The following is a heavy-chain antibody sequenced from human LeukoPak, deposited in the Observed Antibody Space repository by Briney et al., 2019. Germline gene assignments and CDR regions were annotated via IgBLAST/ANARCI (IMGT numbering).Heavy chain of an antibody. Sequence: PGRSLRLSCAASGFTFDDYAMHWVRQAPGKGLEWVSGVSWNNGSIGYADSVKGRFTISRDNAKNSLYLQMNSLRAEDTALYYCAKGLNDDFWSGSLRGFDYWGQGTLVTVSS. CDR2: VSWNNGSI. CDR1: GFTFDDYA. CDR3: AKGLNDDFWSGSLRGFDY. J-gene: IGHJ4*02. V-gene: IGHV3-9*01. D-gene: IGHD3-3*01.